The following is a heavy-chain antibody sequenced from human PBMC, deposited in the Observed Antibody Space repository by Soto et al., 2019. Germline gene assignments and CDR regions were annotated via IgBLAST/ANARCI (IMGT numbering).Heavy chain of an antibody. CDR3: ARGALYFGVVTLRWFDP. J-gene: IGHJ5*02. CDR2: IIPILGIA. V-gene: IGHV1-69*02. D-gene: IGHD3-3*01. Sequence: QVQMVQSGAEVKKPGSSVKVSCKSSGGTFSSYPISWVRQAPGQGLEWMGRIIPILGIANYAQKFQGRVTITADKSTSIAYMELRSLRSEDTSVYYWARGALYFGVVTLRWFDPWGRGTLVTVSS. CDR1: GGTFSSYP.